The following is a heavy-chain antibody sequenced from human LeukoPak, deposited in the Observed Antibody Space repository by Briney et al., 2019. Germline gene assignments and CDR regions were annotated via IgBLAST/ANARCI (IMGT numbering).Heavy chain of an antibody. CDR2: IYRGRT. V-gene: IGHV4-59*12. D-gene: IGHD2-21*01. Sequence: TSETLSLTCTVSGGSISGYYWNWIRQAPGKGPEWIGNIYRGRTRLNPSLTSRVAISVDMSKSQVSLSLTSVTAADTAIYYCAGEGEYGDSYSWGQGALVIVSA. J-gene: IGHJ5*02. CDR3: AGEGEYGDSYS. CDR1: GGSISGYY.